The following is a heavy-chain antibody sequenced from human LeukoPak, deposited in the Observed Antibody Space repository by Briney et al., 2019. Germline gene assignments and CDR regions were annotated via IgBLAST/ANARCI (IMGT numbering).Heavy chain of an antibody. CDR1: GYTFNSYD. D-gene: IGHD3-3*01. CDR3: ARVLRYDFWSAYYFDY. J-gene: IGHJ4*02. CDR2: ISTYNGNT. Sequence: GASVKVSCKASGYTFNSYDISWVRQAPGQGLEWMAWISTYNGNTNCALKVQGRATMTTDTSTSTAYMELRSLRSDDTAVYYCARVLRYDFWSAYYFDYWGQGTLVTVSS. V-gene: IGHV1-18*01.